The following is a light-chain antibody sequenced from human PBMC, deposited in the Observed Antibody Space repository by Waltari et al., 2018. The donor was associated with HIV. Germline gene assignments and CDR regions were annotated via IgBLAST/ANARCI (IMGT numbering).Light chain of an antibody. CDR3: AAWDDSFVV. Sequence: QSVLTHPPSASGTPGHPITLSCSGNRSTTDSVHVYWFQQLPGTAPKLLIYRNNQRPSGVPDRFSGSKSGTSASLAISGRRSEDEADYYCAAWDDSFVVFGGGTKLTVL. V-gene: IGLV1-47*01. CDR2: RNN. J-gene: IGLJ2*01. CDR1: RSTTDSVH.